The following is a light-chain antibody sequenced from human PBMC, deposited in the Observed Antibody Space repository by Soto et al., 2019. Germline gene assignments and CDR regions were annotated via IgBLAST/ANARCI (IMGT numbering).Light chain of an antibody. V-gene: IGKV1-39*01. CDR2: AAS. J-gene: IGKJ1*01. CDR1: QSISSR. CDR3: QQSHSRVT. Sequence: DIQMTQSPSSLSASVGDTVTITCRASQSISSRFSWYQQKPGKAPKLVIYAASNLQSGVPSRFTGSRSGTDFTLTISGLQAEDFATYYCQQSHSRVTFGQGTKVDIK.